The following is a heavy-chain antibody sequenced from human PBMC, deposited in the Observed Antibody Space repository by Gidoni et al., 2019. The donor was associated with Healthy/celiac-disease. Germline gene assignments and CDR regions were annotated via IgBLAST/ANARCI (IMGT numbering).Heavy chain of an antibody. J-gene: IGHJ4*02. V-gene: IGHV4-34*01. D-gene: IGHD6-19*01. Sequence: QVQLQQWGAGLLKPSETLSLTCAVYGGSFSGYYWSWIRQPPRKGLEWIGEINHSGSTNYNPSLKSRVTISVDTSKNQFSLKLSSVTAADTAVYYCARGSLLYSSGWTGEDYWGQGTLVTVSS. CDR1: GGSFSGYY. CDR2: INHSGST. CDR3: ARGSLLYSSGWTGEDY.